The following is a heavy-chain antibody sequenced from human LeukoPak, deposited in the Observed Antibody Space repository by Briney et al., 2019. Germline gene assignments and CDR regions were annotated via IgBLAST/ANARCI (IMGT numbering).Heavy chain of an antibody. CDR3: ARDSHPWFVEHYGMDV. J-gene: IGHJ6*02. CDR1: GYTFTGYY. CDR2: INPNSGGT. V-gene: IGHV1-2*02. D-gene: IGHD3-10*01. Sequence: GASVKVSCKASGYTFTGYYMHWVRQAPGQGLEWMGWINPNSGGTNYAQKFQGRVTVTRDTSISTAYMELSRLRSDDTAVYYCARDSHPWFVEHYGMDVWGQGTTVTVSS.